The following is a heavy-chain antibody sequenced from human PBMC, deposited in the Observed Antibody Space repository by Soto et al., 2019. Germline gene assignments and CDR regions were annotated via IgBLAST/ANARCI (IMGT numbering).Heavy chain of an antibody. CDR3: ARSRAHSRSYSL. CDR1: GYTFTSYY. CDR2: INPSAGST. D-gene: IGHD1-26*01. J-gene: IGHJ4*02. V-gene: IGHV1-46*01. Sequence: ASVKVSCKASGYTFTSYYMNWVRQAPGQGLEWMGIINPSAGSTSYAQKFQGRITMTRDTSTSTVYMELSSLRSEDTAVYYCARSRAHSRSYSLWGQGTLVTVSS.